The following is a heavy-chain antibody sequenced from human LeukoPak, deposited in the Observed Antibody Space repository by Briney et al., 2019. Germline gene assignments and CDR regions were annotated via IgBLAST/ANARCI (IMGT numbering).Heavy chain of an antibody. CDR1: GFTFSSYA. CDR2: ISSNGGST. CDR3: ATEGGYCSSTSCYGYMDV. V-gene: IGHV3-64*01. D-gene: IGHD2-2*01. J-gene: IGHJ6*03. Sequence: GGSLRLSCAASGFTFSSYAMHWVRQAPGKGLEYVSAISSNGGSTYYANSVKGRFTISRDNSKNTLYLQMGSLRAEDMAVYYCATEGGYCSSTSCYGYMDVWGKGTTVTVSS.